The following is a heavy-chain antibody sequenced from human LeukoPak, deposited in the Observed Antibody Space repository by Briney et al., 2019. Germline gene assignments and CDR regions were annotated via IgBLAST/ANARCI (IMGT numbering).Heavy chain of an antibody. CDR2: IMQDGSEK. Sequence: GGSLRLSCAASGFTFSSYWMSWVRQAPGKGLEWVANIMQDGSEKYYVDSVKGRFTISRDNAKNSLYLQMNSLRAEDTAVYYCARMLRYYYDSSGYYSYWGQGTLVTVSS. CDR3: ARMLRYYYDSSGYYSY. CDR1: GFTFSSYW. J-gene: IGHJ4*02. D-gene: IGHD3-22*01. V-gene: IGHV3-7*01.